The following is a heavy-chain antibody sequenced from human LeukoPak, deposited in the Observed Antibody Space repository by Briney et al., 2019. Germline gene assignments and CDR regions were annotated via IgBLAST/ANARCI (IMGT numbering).Heavy chain of an antibody. D-gene: IGHD3-16*01. CDR3: TRRLDD. Sequence: QSGGSLRLSCAASGFPLSSYSMTWVRQAPGKGLEWVANIKHDESEKNYLDSVKGRFTISRDNAQNSLYLQMNGLRVEDTAVYYCTRRLDDWGQGTLVTVSS. CDR1: GFPLSSYS. CDR2: IKHDESEK. V-gene: IGHV3-7*01. J-gene: IGHJ4*02.